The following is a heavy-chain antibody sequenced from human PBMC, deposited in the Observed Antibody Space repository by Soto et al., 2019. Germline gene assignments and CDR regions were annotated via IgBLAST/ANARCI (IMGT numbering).Heavy chain of an antibody. Sequence: QAQLVESGGGVVQPGRSLRLSCAASGFTFSSYGMHWVRQAPGKGLGWVAVISYDGSNKYYADSVKGRFTISRDNSKNSLYLQMNSLRAEDTAVYYCAKDRPSGSRPYYYGMDVWGQGTTVTVSS. CDR3: AKDRPSGSRPYYYGMDV. CDR2: ISYDGSNK. J-gene: IGHJ6*02. V-gene: IGHV3-30*18. CDR1: GFTFSSYG. D-gene: IGHD1-26*01.